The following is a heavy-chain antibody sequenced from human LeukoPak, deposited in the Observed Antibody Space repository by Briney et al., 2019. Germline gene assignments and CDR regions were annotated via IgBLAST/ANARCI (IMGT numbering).Heavy chain of an antibody. CDR2: ISSDGSNK. J-gene: IGHJ4*02. D-gene: IGHD3-10*01. V-gene: IGHV3-30*03. CDR3: ARGEYYFDY. Sequence: GRSLRLSCAASGFTFSRSGMHWVRQAPGKGLEWVAVISSDGSNKYYADSVKGRFTISRDNSKNTLYLQMNSLRAEDTAVYYCARGEYYFDYWGQGTLVTVSS. CDR1: GFTFSRSG.